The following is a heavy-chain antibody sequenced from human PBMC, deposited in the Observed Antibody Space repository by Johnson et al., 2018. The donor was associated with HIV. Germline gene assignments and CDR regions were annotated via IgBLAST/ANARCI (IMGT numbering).Heavy chain of an antibody. V-gene: IGHV3-7*03. CDR3: ARPSLKDGYNYGGGFDI. D-gene: IGHD5-24*01. Sequence: VQLVESGGGVVQPGRSLRLSCAASGFTFSSYAMHWVRQAPGKGLEWVANINQDGRDRYYVASVQGRFTISRDNAQNSLYLQMNSLRGEDTAVYYCARPSLKDGYNYGGGFDIWGQGTMVTVSS. CDR1: GFTFSSYA. J-gene: IGHJ3*02. CDR2: INQDGRDR.